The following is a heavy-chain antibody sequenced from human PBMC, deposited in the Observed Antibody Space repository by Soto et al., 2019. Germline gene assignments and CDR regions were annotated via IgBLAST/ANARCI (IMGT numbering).Heavy chain of an antibody. Sequence: PSETLSLTCTVSGGSVSSVSYYWSWIRQPPGKGLEWIGYIYYSGSTNYNPSLKSRVTMSVDTSKNQFSLRLTSVTAADTAVYYCARIPVDTYMINWFDPWGQGTLVTVSS. CDR2: IYYSGST. CDR3: ARIPVDTYMINWFDP. D-gene: IGHD5-18*01. J-gene: IGHJ5*02. CDR1: GGSVSSVSYY. V-gene: IGHV4-61*01.